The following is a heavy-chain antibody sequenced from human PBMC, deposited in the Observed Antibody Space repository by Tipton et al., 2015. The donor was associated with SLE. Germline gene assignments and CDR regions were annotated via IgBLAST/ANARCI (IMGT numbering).Heavy chain of an antibody. V-gene: IGHV3-23*01. Sequence: GSLRLSCAASGFIFSSYAMSWVRQAPGKGLEWVSTISGSGVSIYYADSVKGRFTISRDNSKKMLYLQMNSLRAEDTAVYYCAKGASITIFGVVGGETYWGQGILVTVSS. J-gene: IGHJ4*02. CDR1: GFIFSSYA. CDR2: ISGSGVSI. D-gene: IGHD3-3*01. CDR3: AKGASITIFGVVGGETY.